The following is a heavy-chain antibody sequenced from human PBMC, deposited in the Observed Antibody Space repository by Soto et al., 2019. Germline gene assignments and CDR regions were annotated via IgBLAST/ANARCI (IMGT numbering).Heavy chain of an antibody. D-gene: IGHD4-17*01. CDR3: ARDVRLDSDDLFAY. CDR1: GFTFTSYG. V-gene: IGHV3-23*01. CDR2: IRGDGGQT. Sequence: GGSLRLSCTASGFTFTSYGMGWVRQAPGKGLQWVSTIRGDGGQTHYTDSVKGRFSISGDNSKNTVYLQMDSLRAEDTAMYFCARDVRLDSDDLFAYWGQGTQVTVSS. J-gene: IGHJ4*02.